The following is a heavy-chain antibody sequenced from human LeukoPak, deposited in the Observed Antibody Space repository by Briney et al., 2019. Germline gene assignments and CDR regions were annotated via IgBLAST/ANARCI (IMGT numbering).Heavy chain of an antibody. CDR2: ISNTGSST. Sequence: PGGSLRLSCVASGITFTGYDMIWVRQAPGKGLDWVSFISNTGSSTYYADSVKGRFTISRDNAKNSVYLQMSSLRVEDTALYYCATSGAAIDWGPGTLVTVSS. J-gene: IGHJ4*02. V-gene: IGHV3-48*03. CDR1: GITFTGYD. CDR3: ATSGAAID. D-gene: IGHD6-13*01.